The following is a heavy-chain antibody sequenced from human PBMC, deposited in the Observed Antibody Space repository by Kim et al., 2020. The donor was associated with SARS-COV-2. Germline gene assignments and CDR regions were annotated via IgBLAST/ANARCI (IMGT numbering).Heavy chain of an antibody. V-gene: IGHV1-69*02. D-gene: IGHD6-13*01. CDR1: GGTFSSYT. J-gene: IGHJ4*02. CDR2: IIPILGIA. CDR3: ARGPIQAYSSSWYYFDY. Sequence: SVKVSCKASGGTFSSYTISWVRQAPGQGLEWMGRIIPILGIANYAQKFQGRVTITADKSTSTAYMELSSLRSEETAVYYCARGPIQAYSSSWYYFDYWGQGTLVTVSS.